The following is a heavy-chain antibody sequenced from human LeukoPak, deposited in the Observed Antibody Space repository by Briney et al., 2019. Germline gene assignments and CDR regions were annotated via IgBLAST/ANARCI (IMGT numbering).Heavy chain of an antibody. D-gene: IGHD7-27*01. CDR3: ARDRTGDFDY. CDR1: GFTFSSYA. Sequence: PGGSLRLSCAASGFTFSSYAMHWARQAPGKGLEWVAVISYDGSNKYYADSVKGRFTISRDNSKNTLYLQMNSLRAEDTAVYYCARDRTGDFDYWGQGTLVTVSS. CDR2: ISYDGSNK. V-gene: IGHV3-30-3*01. J-gene: IGHJ4*02.